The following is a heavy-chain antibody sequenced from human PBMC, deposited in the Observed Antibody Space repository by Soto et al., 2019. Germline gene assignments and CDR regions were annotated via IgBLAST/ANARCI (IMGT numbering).Heavy chain of an antibody. D-gene: IGHD1-26*01. CDR2: ISAHNGNT. V-gene: IGHV1-18*01. Sequence: QVHLVQSGAEVKKPGASVKVSCQGSGYAFTTYGITWVRQAPGQGLEWMGWISAHNGNTNYTQKHQGRVSVTRNASPSNDYMELMNVRHTGKAVNCRTSRSCVNYWGQGALVTVSS. J-gene: IGHJ4*02. CDR1: GYAFTTYG. CDR3: TSRSCVNY.